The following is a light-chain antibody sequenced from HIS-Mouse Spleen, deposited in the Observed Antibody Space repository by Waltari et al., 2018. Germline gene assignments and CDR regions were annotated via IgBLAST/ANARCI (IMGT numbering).Light chain of an antibody. CDR1: NIGSKN. V-gene: IGLV3-9*01. CDR3: QVWDSSTVV. J-gene: IGLJ2*01. CDR2: RDS. Sequence: SYELTQPLSVSVALGQTARITCGGNNIGSKNVHWYQQKPGQAPVLVIYRDSNRPSGIPGRFAGSNSGNTATLTISSAQAGDEADYYCQVWDSSTVVFGGGTKLAVL.